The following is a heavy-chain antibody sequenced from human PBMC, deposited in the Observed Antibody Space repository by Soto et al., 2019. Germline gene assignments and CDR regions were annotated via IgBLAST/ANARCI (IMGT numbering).Heavy chain of an antibody. J-gene: IGHJ4*02. Sequence: QVQLVESGGGVVQPGRSLRLSCAASGFTFSSYGMHWVRQAPGKGLEWVAVISYDGSNKYYADSVKGRFTISRDNSKNTLYLQMNSLRAEDTAVYYCAKGFGFWSGYSSVADYWGQGTLVTVSS. CDR1: GFTFSSYG. CDR3: AKGFGFWSGYSSVADY. CDR2: ISYDGSNK. D-gene: IGHD3-3*01. V-gene: IGHV3-30*18.